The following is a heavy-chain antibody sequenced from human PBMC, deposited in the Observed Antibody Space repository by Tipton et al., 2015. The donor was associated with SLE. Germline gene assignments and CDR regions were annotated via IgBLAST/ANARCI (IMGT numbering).Heavy chain of an antibody. Sequence: TLSLTCTVSGGSSISSSYYWGWIRQSPGKGLEWIGIIYHSGSTYYNPSLKSRVTMSLDTSKNHFSLRLSSVTAADTAVYYCARQAIAAPGIVYFDYWGQGTLVTVSS. D-gene: IGHD6-13*01. CDR1: GGSSISSSYY. J-gene: IGHJ4*02. CDR2: IYHSGST. CDR3: ARQAIAAPGIVYFDY. V-gene: IGHV4-39*01.